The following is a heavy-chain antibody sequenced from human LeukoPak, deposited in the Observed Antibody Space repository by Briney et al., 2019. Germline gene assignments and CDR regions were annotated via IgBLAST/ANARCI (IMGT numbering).Heavy chain of an antibody. V-gene: IGHV3-30*18. CDR3: AKDRTVVTLIDDY. J-gene: IGHJ4*02. CDR2: ISYDGSNK. D-gene: IGHD4-23*01. CDR1: GFTFSSYG. Sequence: GGSLRLSCAASGFTFSSYGMHWVRQAPGKGLEWVAVISYDGSNKYYADSVKGRFTISRDNSKNTLYLQMNSLRAEDTAVYYCAKDRTVVTLIDDYWGQGTLVTVSS.